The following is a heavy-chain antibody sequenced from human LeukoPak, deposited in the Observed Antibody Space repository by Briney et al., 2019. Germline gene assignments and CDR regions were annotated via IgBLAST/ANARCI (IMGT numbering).Heavy chain of an antibody. V-gene: IGHV4-28*01. CDR3: ARLGGSGYFYFDS. J-gene: IGHJ4*02. CDR2: IYFSGSA. D-gene: IGHD6-19*01. Sequence: SDTLSLTCAVSGYSINNRNWWGWVRPPPGKGLEWIGYIYFSGSAYYSPSLTGRVTVSLDTSKNQFSLKLRSVTAVDTAVYYRARLGGSGYFYFDSWGPGTLSPSPQ. CDR1: GYSINNRNW.